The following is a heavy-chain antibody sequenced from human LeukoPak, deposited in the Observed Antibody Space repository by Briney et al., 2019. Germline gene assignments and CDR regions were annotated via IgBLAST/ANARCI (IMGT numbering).Heavy chain of an antibody. CDR3: ARSTLRYFDWPPYNWFDP. CDR1: GGSISSYY. J-gene: IGHJ5*02. CDR2: IYYSGST. Sequence: PSETLSLTCTVSGGSISSYYWSWIRQPPGKGLEWIGYIYYSGSTNYNPSLKSRVTISVDTSKNQFSLKLSSVTAADTAVYYCARSTLRYFDWPPYNWFDPWGQGTLVTVSS. D-gene: IGHD3-9*01. V-gene: IGHV4-59*12.